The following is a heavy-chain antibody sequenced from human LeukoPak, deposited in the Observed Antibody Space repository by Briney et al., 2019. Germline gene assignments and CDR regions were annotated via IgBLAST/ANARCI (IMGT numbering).Heavy chain of an antibody. J-gene: IGHJ3*02. V-gene: IGHV4-4*02. CDR3: ARRVKRRVYSSGYSSAFDI. CDR2: IYHSGSA. CDR1: GGSISSSNW. Sequence: SETLSLTCAVSGGSISSSNWWSWVRQPPGKGLEWIGEIYHSGSANYNPSLKSRVTISVDKSKNQFSLKLSSVTAADTAVYYCARRVKRRVYSSGYSSAFDIWGQGTMVTVSS. D-gene: IGHD3-22*01.